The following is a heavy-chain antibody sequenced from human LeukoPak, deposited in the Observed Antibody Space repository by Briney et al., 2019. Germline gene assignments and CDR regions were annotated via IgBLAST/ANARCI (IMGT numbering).Heavy chain of an antibody. CDR3: ARPLITSDYYDSSGYSQYGMDV. Sequence: ASVTVSCMASGYTLTGYYMHWLQQAPGQRLEWLGLISPNSGRTKYAQKFQGRVTMTRDTSISTAYMELSRLRSDDTAVYYCARPLITSDYYDSSGYSQYGMDVWGQGTTVTVSS. V-gene: IGHV1-2*02. CDR1: GYTLTGYY. J-gene: IGHJ6*02. D-gene: IGHD3-22*01. CDR2: ISPNSGRT.